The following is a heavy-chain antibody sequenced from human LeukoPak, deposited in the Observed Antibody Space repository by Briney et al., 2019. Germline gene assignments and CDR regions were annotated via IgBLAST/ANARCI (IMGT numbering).Heavy chain of an antibody. Sequence: GESLKISCKGSGYSFSNYWIGWVRQMPGKGLEWMGIIYPGDSDTRYSPSFQAQSTISADKSISTAYLQWISLKPTETPMFNFARRSGGLVGADYWGQGTLVTVSS. CDR2: IYPGDSDT. D-gene: IGHD1-26*01. CDR3: ARRSGGLVGADY. V-gene: IGHV5-51*01. CDR1: GYSFSNYW. J-gene: IGHJ4*02.